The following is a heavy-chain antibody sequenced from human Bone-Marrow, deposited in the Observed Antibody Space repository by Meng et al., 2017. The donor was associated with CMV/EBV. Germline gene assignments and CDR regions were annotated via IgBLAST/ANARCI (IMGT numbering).Heavy chain of an antibody. CDR2: IYPGDSDT. CDR3: ARQGGRIAAAGGGDFDY. D-gene: IGHD6-13*01. V-gene: IGHV5-51*01. CDR1: GYSFTSYW. J-gene: IGHJ4*02. Sequence: ESLKISRQGSGYSFTSYWIGWVRQMPGKGLEWMGIIYPGDSDTRYSPSFQGQVTISADKSISTAYLQWSSLKASDTAMYYCARQGGRIAAAGGGDFDYWGQGTLVTVSS.